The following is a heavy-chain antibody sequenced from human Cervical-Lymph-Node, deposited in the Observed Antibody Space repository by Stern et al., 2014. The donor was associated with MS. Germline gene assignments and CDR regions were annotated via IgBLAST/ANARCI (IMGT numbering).Heavy chain of an antibody. Sequence: QLVQSGAEVKKPGSSVKVSCKSSGGISWVRQAPGQGLEWMGGVIPFVGTSYYAQKFQGRVTITADTSANTTYLHLSRLTSADTAVYYCARGTGDNWFGPWGQGTLVTVSS. D-gene: IGHD3/OR15-3a*01. CDR2: VIPFVGTS. J-gene: IGHJ5*02. CDR1: GG. CDR3: ARGTGDNWFGP. V-gene: IGHV1-69*06.